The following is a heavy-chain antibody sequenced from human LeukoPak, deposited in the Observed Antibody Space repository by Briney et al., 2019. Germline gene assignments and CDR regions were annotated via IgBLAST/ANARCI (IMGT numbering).Heavy chain of an antibody. J-gene: IGHJ1*01. D-gene: IGHD1-26*01. CDR3: ARGLAVGATFQH. CDR2: ISAYNGDT. Sequence: ASVKVSCKASGYTFTTYGISWVRQAPGQGLEWMGWISAYNGDTNYAQKLQGRVTMTTDTSTTTAYMELRSLRSDDTAVYYCARGLAVGATFQHWSQGSLVTVSS. CDR1: GYTFTTYG. V-gene: IGHV1-18*01.